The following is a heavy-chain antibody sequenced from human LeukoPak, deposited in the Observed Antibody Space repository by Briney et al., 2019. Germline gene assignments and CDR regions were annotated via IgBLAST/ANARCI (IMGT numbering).Heavy chain of an antibody. D-gene: IGHD1-26*01. Sequence: PGGSLRLSCVASGFTLSRHPIFWVRQAPGKGLEWVANIKQDGSEKYYVDSVKGRFTISRDNAKNSLYLQMNSLRAEDTAVYYCARVGWDVRFIYYYYYMDVWGKGTTVTVSS. CDR3: ARVGWDVRFIYYYYYMDV. J-gene: IGHJ6*03. CDR2: IKQDGSEK. CDR1: GFTLSRHP. V-gene: IGHV3-7*01.